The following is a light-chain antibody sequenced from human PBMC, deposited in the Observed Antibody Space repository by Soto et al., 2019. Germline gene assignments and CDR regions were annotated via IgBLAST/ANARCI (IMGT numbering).Light chain of an antibody. CDR3: QQYGSSLSWT. J-gene: IGKJ1*01. Sequence: EIVLTQSPGTLSLSPGERATLSCRASQSVSSSYLAWYQQKPGQAPRLLIYGASSRATGNTDRFSGSWSGTDFTLTISRLEPEDFAVYYCQQYGSSLSWTFGQGTKVEIK. CDR2: GAS. V-gene: IGKV3-20*01. CDR1: QSVSSSY.